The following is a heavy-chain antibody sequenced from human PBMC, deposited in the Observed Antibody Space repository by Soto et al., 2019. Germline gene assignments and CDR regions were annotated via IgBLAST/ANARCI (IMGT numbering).Heavy chain of an antibody. CDR2: MNPNSGNT. V-gene: IGHV1-8*02. D-gene: IGHD2-15*01. CDR3: ARFGGSSEGDDAFDI. J-gene: IGHJ3*02. CDR1: GYTFTSYD. Sequence: ASVKVSCKASGYTFTSYDINWVRQATGQGLEWMGWMNPNSGNTGYAQKFQGRVTMTRNTSISTAYMELSSLRSEDTAVDYCARFGGSSEGDDAFDIWGQGTMVTVSS.